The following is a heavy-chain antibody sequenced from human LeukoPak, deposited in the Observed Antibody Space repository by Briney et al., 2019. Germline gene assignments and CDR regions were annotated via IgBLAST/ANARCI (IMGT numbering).Heavy chain of an antibody. Sequence: ASVKVSCKASGYTFSSYGISWVRQAPGQGLEWMGWISAYNGNTNYAQKVQGRVTMTTDTSTSTAYMELWGLKSDDTAVYYCVRVQRWGAIAPDFDYWGQGTLVTVSS. J-gene: IGHJ4*02. D-gene: IGHD3-16*02. V-gene: IGHV1-18*04. CDR1: GYTFSSYG. CDR3: VRVQRWGAIAPDFDY. CDR2: ISAYNGNT.